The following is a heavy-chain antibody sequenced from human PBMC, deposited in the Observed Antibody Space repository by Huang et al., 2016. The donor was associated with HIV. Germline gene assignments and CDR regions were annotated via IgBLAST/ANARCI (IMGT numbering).Heavy chain of an antibody. CDR2: IFYTGSA. CDR1: SINSGKYY. CDR3: ARRRTHFTFDY. J-gene: IGHJ4*02. V-gene: IGHV4-39*01. Sequence: SINSGKYYWGWIRQSPGKGLEWIGSIFYTGSAHYNPSLESRVTIFVDSSKSQLSVGLRSVTAADTAVYYCARRRTHFTFDYWGQGTLVTVSS.